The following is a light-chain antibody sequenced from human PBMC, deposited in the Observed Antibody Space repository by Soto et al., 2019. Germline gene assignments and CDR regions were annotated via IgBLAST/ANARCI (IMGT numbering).Light chain of an antibody. CDR1: QAISNY. CDR3: QQSYSRPRT. J-gene: IGKJ1*01. CDR2: TAS. Sequence: DIQMTQSPSSLSASIGDRVTITCRASQAISNYLNWYQQKPGKAPNLLIYTASSLESGVPSRFSGSGSGTDFTLTISSLQPEDFATYFCQQSYSRPRTFGQGTKVDI. V-gene: IGKV1-39*01.